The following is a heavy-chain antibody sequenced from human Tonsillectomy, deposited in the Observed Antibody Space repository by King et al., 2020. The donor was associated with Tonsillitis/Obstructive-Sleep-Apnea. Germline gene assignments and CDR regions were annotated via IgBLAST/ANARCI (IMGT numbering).Heavy chain of an antibody. Sequence: VQLVESGAEVKKPGESLKISCKGSGYSFTSYWIGWVRQMPGKGLEWMGIIYPGDSDTRYSPSFQGQVTISADKSISTAYLQWSSLKASDTAMYYCARLFGVVTTNYYFDYWGQGTLVTVSS. V-gene: IGHV5-51*01. CDR3: ARLFGVVTTNYYFDY. J-gene: IGHJ4*02. CDR1: GYSFTSYW. CDR2: IYPGDSDT. D-gene: IGHD3-3*01.